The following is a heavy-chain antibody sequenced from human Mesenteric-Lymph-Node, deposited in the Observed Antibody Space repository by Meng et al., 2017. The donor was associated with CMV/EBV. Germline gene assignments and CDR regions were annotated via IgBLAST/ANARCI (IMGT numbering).Heavy chain of an antibody. CDR1: GGTFSSYT. CDR2: IIPILGIT. CDR3: AVGATGIDY. V-gene: IGHV1-69*02. Sequence: SAMVSCKASGGTFSSYTISWWRQAPGQGLEWMGRIIPILGITNYAQKFQGRVTVTADKSTSTAYMELSSLRSEDTAVYYCAVGATGIDYWGQGTLVTVSS. J-gene: IGHJ4*02. D-gene: IGHD1-26*01.